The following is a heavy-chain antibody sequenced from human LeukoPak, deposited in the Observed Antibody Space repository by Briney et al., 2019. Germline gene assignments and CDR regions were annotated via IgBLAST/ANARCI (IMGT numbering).Heavy chain of an antibody. D-gene: IGHD3-9*01. Sequence: ASVKVSCKASGGTFSSYAISWVRQAPGQGLEWVGGIIPIFGTANYAQKFQGRVTITADESTSTAYMELSSLRSEDTAVYYCARAGSPTGYYDYWGQGTLVTVSS. J-gene: IGHJ4*02. V-gene: IGHV1-69*13. CDR3: ARAGSPTGYYDY. CDR1: GGTFSSYA. CDR2: IIPIFGTA.